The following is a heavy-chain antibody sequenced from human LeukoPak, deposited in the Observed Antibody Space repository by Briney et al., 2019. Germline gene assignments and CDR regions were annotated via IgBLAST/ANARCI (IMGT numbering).Heavy chain of an antibody. CDR3: ATDINTGYDRVY. CDR2: SRSKNDGGTT. D-gene: IGHD5-12*01. J-gene: IGHJ4*02. Sequence: PGGSLRLSCAASGITFINAWMTWVRQAPGKGLEWVGQSRSKNDGGTTDYAAPVKGRFTISRDDSKNTLYLQMNSLKTEDTAVYYCATDINTGYDRVYWGQGALVTVSS. V-gene: IGHV3-15*01. CDR1: GITFINAW.